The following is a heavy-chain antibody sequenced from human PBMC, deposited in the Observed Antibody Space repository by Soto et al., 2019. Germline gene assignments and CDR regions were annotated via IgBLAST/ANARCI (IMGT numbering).Heavy chain of an antibody. CDR2: INHSGST. CDR1: GGSFSGYY. CDR3: ARRTNYYGSGSYHYYYGMDV. V-gene: IGHV4-34*01. Sequence: SETLSLTCAVYGGSFSGYYWSWIRQPPGKGLEWIGEINHSGSTNYNPSLKSRVTISVDTSKNQFSLKLSSVTAADTAVYYCARRTNYYGSGSYHYYYGMDVWGQGTTVTVSS. D-gene: IGHD3-10*01. J-gene: IGHJ6*02.